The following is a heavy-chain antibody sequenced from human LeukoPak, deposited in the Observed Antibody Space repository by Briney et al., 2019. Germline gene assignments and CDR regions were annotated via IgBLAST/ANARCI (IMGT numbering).Heavy chain of an antibody. D-gene: IGHD3-10*01. Sequence: SQTLSLTCTVSGGSISSGDYYWRWIRQPPGKGLEWIGYIYYSGSTYYNPSLKSRVTISVDTSKNQFSLKLSSVTAADTAVYYCARSMVRGANWFDPWGQGTLVTVSS. J-gene: IGHJ5*02. CDR3: ARSMVRGANWFDP. CDR1: GGSISSGDYY. V-gene: IGHV4-30-4*01. CDR2: IYYSGST.